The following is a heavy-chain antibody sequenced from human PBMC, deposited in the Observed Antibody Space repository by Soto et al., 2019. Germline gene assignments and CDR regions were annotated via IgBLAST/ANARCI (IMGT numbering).Heavy chain of an antibody. J-gene: IGHJ4*02. D-gene: IGHD6-19*01. V-gene: IGHV1-69*13. CDR3: ARGSEQWLGLDY. CDR1: GGTFSSYA. Sequence: SVKVSCKASGGTFSSYAISWVRQAPGQGLEWMGGIIPIFGTANYAQKFQGRVTITADESTSTAYMELSSLRSEDTAVYYCARGSEQWLGLDYWGQGTLVTVSS. CDR2: IIPIFGTA.